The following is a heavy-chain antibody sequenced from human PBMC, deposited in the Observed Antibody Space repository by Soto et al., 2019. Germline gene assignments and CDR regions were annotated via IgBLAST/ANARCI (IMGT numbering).Heavy chain of an antibody. J-gene: IGHJ5*02. CDR3: ARSGLPDPVVVVGHTPFDP. V-gene: IGHV1-18*01. CDR1: GYTFTNYD. CDR2: ISAYNGDT. Sequence: QVQLVQSGAEVKKPGASVKVSCKASGYTFTNYDINWVRQAPGQALDWMGWISAYNGDTNYAQKLQGRVTMTTDTSTSTAYMELRSLRSDDTAVYYCARSGLPDPVVVVGHTPFDPWGQGTLVTVSS. D-gene: IGHD2-15*01.